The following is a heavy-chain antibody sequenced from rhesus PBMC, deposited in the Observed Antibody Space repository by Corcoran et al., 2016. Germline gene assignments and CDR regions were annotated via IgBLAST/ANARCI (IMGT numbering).Heavy chain of an antibody. CDR1: GGSISRGYD. Sequence: QVQLQESGPGVVKPSETLSLTCAVSGGSISRGYDWSWIRQPPGKGLERSGYIYGSSGRTTYNPPRKSRVTISKDASKNQFSLKLSSVTAADTAVYYCASFYGSSYFQRPWGRGVLVTFSS. J-gene: IGHJ5-2*02. CDR3: ASFYGSSYFQRP. V-gene: IGHV4-76*01. D-gene: IGHD4-29*01. CDR2: IYGSSGRT.